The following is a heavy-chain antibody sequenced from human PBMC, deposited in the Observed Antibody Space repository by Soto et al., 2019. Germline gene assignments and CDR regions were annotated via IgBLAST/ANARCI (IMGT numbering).Heavy chain of an antibody. Sequence: GSLRLSCAASGFTFSSYAMSWVRQAPGKGLEWVSAISGSGGSTYYADSVKGRFTISRDNSKNTLYLQMNSLRAEDTAVYYCAKTIVEATTFAYWGKGTLVTVSS. J-gene: IGHJ4*02. CDR2: ISGSGGST. CDR3: AKTIVEATTFAY. V-gene: IGHV3-23*01. D-gene: IGHD1-26*01. CDR1: GFTFSSYA.